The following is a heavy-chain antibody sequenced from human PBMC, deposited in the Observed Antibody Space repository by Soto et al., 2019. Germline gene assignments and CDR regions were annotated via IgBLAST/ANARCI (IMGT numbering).Heavy chain of an antibody. CDR3: ARVRSYSYGQGYGMDV. V-gene: IGHV3-21*01. Sequence: EVQLVESGGGLVKPGGSLRPSCAASGFTFSTYSMNWVRQAPGKGLEWVSSISSSSGYIYYADSVKGRFTISRDDAKNSLSLQMNSLRAEDTAVYYCARVRSYSYGQGYGMDVWGQATTVTVSS. CDR1: GFTFSTYS. CDR2: ISSSSGYI. J-gene: IGHJ6*02. D-gene: IGHD5-18*01.